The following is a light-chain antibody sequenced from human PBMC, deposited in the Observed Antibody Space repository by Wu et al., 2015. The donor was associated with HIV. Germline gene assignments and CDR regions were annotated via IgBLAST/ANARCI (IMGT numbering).Light chain of an antibody. CDR3: QQRSNWPT. CDR1: QSVSTF. CDR2: DAS. J-gene: IGKJ5*01. Sequence: EIVLTQSPATLRLSPGERATLSCRASQSVSTFLAWYQQKPGQAPRLLIYDASNRATGIPARFSGSGSETDFTLTISSLEPEDFAVYYCQQRSNWPTFGQGTRLEIK. V-gene: IGKV3-11*01.